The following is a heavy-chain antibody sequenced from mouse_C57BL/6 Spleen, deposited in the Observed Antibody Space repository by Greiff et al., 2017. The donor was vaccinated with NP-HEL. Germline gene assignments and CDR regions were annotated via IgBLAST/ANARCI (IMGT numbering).Heavy chain of an antibody. D-gene: IGHD2-5*01. CDR3: ARGSNYAIWFAY. V-gene: IGHV1-26*01. CDR1: GYTFTDYY. Sequence: EVQLQQSGPELVKPGASVKISCKASGYTFTDYYMNWVKQSHGKSLEWIGDINPNNGGTSYNQKFKGKATLTVDKSSSTAYMELRSLTSEDSAVYYWARGSNYAIWFAYWGQGTLVTVSA. CDR2: INPNNGGT. J-gene: IGHJ3*01.